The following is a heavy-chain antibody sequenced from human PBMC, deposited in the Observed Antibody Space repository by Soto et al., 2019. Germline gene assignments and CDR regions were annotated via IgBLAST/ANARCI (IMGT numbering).Heavy chain of an antibody. CDR2: IYHTGST. CDR1: GVSISTNNW. D-gene: IGHD3-22*01. CDR3: ARTLSDSSGFDY. V-gene: IGHV4-4*02. Sequence: QVQLQESGPGLVKPSGTVSLTCAVSGVSISTNNWWTWVRQPPGKGLEWIGEIYHTGSTNHNPSLKNRVIISVDMSKNQVSLKLSSVTAADTALYYCARTLSDSSGFDYWGQGILVSVSS. J-gene: IGHJ4*02.